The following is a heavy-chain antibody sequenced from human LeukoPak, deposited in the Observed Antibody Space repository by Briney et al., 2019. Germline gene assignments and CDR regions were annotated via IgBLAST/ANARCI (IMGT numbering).Heavy chain of an antibody. CDR2: IYYSGST. V-gene: IGHV4-59*12. Sequence: SETLSLTCTVSGGSISSYYWSWIRQPPGKGLEWIGYIYYSGSTNYNPSLKSRVTISVDTSKNQFSLKLSSVTAADTAVYYCARPKGSGSYYNRWFDPWGQGTLVTVSS. CDR1: GGSISSYY. D-gene: IGHD3-10*01. J-gene: IGHJ5*02. CDR3: ARPKGSGSYYNRWFDP.